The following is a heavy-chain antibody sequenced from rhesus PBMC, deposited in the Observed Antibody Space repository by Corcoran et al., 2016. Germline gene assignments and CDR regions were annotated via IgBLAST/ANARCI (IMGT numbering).Heavy chain of an antibody. D-gene: IGHD5-12*01. J-gene: IGHJ4*01. V-gene: IGHV4-147*01. Sequence: QVQLQESGPGLVKPSETLSLTCAVSGYSISSNYWSWIRQHPGKGLDWIGYFYGSSGSTYYNPSLKSRVTIAADTSKNRFSRKLSSVTAADTAVYYCARRIGYNYSRWGQGVLVTVSS. CDR3: ARRIGYNYSR. CDR2: FYGSSGST. CDR1: GYSISSNY.